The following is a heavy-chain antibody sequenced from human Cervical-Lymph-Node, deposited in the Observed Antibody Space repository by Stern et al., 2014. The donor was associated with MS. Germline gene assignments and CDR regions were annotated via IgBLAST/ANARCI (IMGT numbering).Heavy chain of an antibody. CDR1: GGSISRSTYY. D-gene: IGHD5-12*01. CDR3: ARHDGWLPHY. CDR2: IYYSGTT. V-gene: IGHV4-39*01. J-gene: IGHJ4*02. Sequence: QVQLVESGPGLVKPSETLSLTCSVSGGSISRSTYYWGWIRQPPGKGLEWIGSIYYSGTTYYNPSLKSRVTIETAKNQFSLRPTSLTAADPAVYYCARHDGWLPHYWSQGTLVTVSS.